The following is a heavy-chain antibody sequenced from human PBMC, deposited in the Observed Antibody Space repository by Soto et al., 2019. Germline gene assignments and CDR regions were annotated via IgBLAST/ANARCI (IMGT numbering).Heavy chain of an antibody. V-gene: IGHV3-33*01. J-gene: IGHJ4*02. Sequence: GGSLRLSCAASGFTFSSYGMHWVRQAPGKGLEWVAVIWYDGSNKYYADSVKGRFTISRDNSKNTLYLQMNSLRAEDTAVYYCARDLVAAAGTSRVGYWGQGTLVTVS. CDR3: ARDLVAAAGTSRVGY. CDR1: GFTFSSYG. CDR2: IWYDGSNK. D-gene: IGHD6-13*01.